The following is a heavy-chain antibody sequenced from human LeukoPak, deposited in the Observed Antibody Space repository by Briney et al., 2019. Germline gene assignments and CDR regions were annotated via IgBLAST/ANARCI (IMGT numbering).Heavy chain of an antibody. Sequence: GGSLRLSCAGSGFTFSSYAMSWVRQAPGEGLEWVSTISGSGGAGTYYADSVRGRFTTSRDNTKNTVYLQMSSLRAEDTGVYYCARDHHDFWSGYPNYWGQGTLVIVSS. CDR2: ISGSGGAGT. D-gene: IGHD3-3*01. V-gene: IGHV3-23*01. CDR1: GFTFSSYA. J-gene: IGHJ4*02. CDR3: ARDHHDFWSGYPNY.